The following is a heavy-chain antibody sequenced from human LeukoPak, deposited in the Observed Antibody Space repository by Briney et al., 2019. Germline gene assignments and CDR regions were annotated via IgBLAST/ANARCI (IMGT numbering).Heavy chain of an antibody. Sequence: GGSLRLSCAASGFTFSSYGMHWVRQAPGKGLEWVAVIWYDGSNKYYADSVKGRFTVSRDNSKNTLYLQMNSLRAEDTAVYYCATAVASSSGWYADYWGQGTLVTVSS. D-gene: IGHD6-19*01. CDR3: ATAVASSSGWYADY. CDR1: GFTFSSYG. J-gene: IGHJ4*02. V-gene: IGHV3-33*08. CDR2: IWYDGSNK.